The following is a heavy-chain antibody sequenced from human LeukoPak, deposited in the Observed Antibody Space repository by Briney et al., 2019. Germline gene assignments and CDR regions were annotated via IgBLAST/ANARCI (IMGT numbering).Heavy chain of an antibody. CDR2: IYYSGST. CDR3: VRGTGAL. D-gene: IGHD1-1*01. Sequence: SETLSLTCTVSGGSISSYYWSWIRQPPGKGLEWIGYIYYSGSTNYNPSLKSRVTISVDTSKNQFSLKLSSVTAADTAVYYCVRGTGALWGQGTLVTVSS. V-gene: IGHV4-59*12. J-gene: IGHJ4*02. CDR1: GGSISSYY.